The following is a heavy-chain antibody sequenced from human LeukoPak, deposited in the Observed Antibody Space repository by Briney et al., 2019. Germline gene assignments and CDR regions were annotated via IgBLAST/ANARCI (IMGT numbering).Heavy chain of an antibody. CDR2: IYSSGSA. D-gene: IGHD3-22*01. V-gene: IGHV4-59*08. J-gene: IGHJ4*01. Sequence: SETLSLTCTVSGASINNNFWTWIRQPPGKGLEWIGYIYSSGSANYNPSLKSRVISSGDTSKNQISLNLTSVTAADTAVHFCARHRDYYDTWGHGTLVTVSS. CDR1: GASINNNF. CDR3: ARHRDYYDT.